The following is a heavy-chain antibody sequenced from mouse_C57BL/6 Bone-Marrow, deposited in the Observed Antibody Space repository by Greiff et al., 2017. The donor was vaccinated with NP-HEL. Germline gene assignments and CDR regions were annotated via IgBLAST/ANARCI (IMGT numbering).Heavy chain of an antibody. CDR1: GFTFSSYT. D-gene: IGHD1-1*01. CDR2: ISGGGGNT. CDR3: ARPLLLRPHWYFDV. J-gene: IGHJ1*03. Sequence: EVQGVESGGGLVKPGGSLKLSCAASGFTFSSYTMSWVRQTPEKRLEWVATISGGGGNTYYPDSVKGRFTISRDNAKNTLYLQMSSLRSEDTALYYCARPLLLRPHWYFDVWGTGTTVTVSS. V-gene: IGHV5-9*01.